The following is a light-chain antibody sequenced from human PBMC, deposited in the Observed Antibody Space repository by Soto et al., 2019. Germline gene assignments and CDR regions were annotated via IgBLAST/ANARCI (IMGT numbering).Light chain of an antibody. CDR2: AAS. CDR3: QKYNRAPLT. CDR1: QDISNY. Sequence: DIQMTQSPSSLSASVGDTVTITCRASQDISNYLAWYQQKPGRVPKVLIYAASTLQSGVPSRFSAIGSGPYFTLTISSLQPEDVATYYCQKYNRAPLTFGGGTKVEIK. J-gene: IGKJ4*01. V-gene: IGKV1-27*01.